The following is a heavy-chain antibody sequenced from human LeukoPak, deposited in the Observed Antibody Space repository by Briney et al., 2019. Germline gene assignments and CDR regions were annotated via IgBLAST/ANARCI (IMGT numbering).Heavy chain of an antibody. Sequence: HPGRSLRLSCAASGFTFDDYAMPWVRQAPGKGLEWVSGISWNSGSIGYADSVKGRFTISRDNAKNSLYLQMNSLRAEDTALYYCAKDMGSGTSAYYYGMDVWGQGTTVTVSS. CDR1: GFTFDDYA. J-gene: IGHJ6*02. D-gene: IGHD2-2*01. CDR2: ISWNSGSI. V-gene: IGHV3-9*01. CDR3: AKDMGSGTSAYYYGMDV.